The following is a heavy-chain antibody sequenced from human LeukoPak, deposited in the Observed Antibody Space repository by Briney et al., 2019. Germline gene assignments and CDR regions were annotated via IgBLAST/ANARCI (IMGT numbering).Heavy chain of an antibody. Sequence: GGSLRLSCAASGFTFSSYSMNWVRQAPGKGLEWVSAISGSGGSTYYADSVKGRFTISRDNSKNTLYLQMNSLRAEDTAVYYCAKPNARFLEWLFPSWGQGTLVTVSS. CDR2: ISGSGGST. V-gene: IGHV3-23*01. CDR1: GFTFSSYS. D-gene: IGHD3-3*01. CDR3: AKPNARFLEWLFPS. J-gene: IGHJ4*02.